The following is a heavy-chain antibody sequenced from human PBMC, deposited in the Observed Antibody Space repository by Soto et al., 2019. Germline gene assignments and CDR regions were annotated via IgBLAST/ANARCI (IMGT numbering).Heavy chain of an antibody. J-gene: IGHJ4*02. CDR3: ARGAAGIAVAGPSYYFDY. CDR1: GGTFSSYS. V-gene: IGHV1-69*02. Sequence: GASVKVSCKASGGTFSSYSISWVRQAPGQGLEWMGRIIPILGIANYAQKLQGRVTITADKSTSTAYMELSSLRSEDTAVYYCARGAAGIAVAGPSYYFDYWGQGTLVTVSS. D-gene: IGHD6-19*01. CDR2: IIPILGIA.